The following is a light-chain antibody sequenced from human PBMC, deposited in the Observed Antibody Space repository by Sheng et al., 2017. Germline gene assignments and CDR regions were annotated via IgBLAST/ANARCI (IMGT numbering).Light chain of an antibody. J-gene: IGKJ1*01. Sequence: EIVMTQSPATLSLSPGERATLSCRASQSVSSNVAWYQQKPGLAPRLLIYGASSRATGFPARFSGSGSGTEFTLTISSLQSEDFAVYYCQQYNNWPKTFGQGTKVEIK. CDR2: GAS. V-gene: IGKV3-15*01. CDR3: QQYNNWPKT. CDR1: QSVSSN.